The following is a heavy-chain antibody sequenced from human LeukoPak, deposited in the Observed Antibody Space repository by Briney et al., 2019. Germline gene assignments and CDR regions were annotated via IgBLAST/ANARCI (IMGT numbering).Heavy chain of an antibody. V-gene: IGHV3-30*02. CDR1: GFTFGDYV. D-gene: IGHD2-15*01. CDR3: AKDLETYSAHYCFDC. CDR2: AQYDGRNK. J-gene: IGHJ4*02. Sequence: GGSLRLSCTASGFTFGDYVMSWVRQPPGKGLEWVASAQYDGRNKYYADSVKGRFTISRDNSRNTLYLQMSSLRVADTAVYYCAKDLETYSAHYCFDCWGQGTLVTVSS.